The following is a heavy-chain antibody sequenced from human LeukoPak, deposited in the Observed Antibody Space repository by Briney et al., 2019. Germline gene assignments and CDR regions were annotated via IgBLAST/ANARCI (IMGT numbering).Heavy chain of an antibody. D-gene: IGHD4-23*01. CDR1: GGSISSGSYY. CDR3: ARARAYGGNSGAFDI. Sequence: SETLSLTCTVSGGSISSGSYYWSWIRQPAGKGLEWIGRIYTSGSTNYNPSLKSRVTISVDTSKNQFSLKLSSVTAADTAVYYCARARAYGGNSGAFDIWGQGTMVTVSS. V-gene: IGHV4-61*02. CDR2: IYTSGST. J-gene: IGHJ3*02.